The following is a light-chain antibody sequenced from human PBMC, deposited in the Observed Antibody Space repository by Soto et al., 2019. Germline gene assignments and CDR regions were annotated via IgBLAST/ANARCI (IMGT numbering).Light chain of an antibody. CDR1: QSVSSY. CDR2: DAS. Sequence: EIVLTQSPANLSLSPGERATLSCRASQSVSSYLAWYQQKPGQAPRLLIYDASNRATGIPARFSGSGSGTDFTLTISSLEPEDFAVYYCQQRSNWPWGAFGQGTRLEIK. V-gene: IGKV3-11*01. CDR3: QQRSNWPWGA. J-gene: IGKJ5*01.